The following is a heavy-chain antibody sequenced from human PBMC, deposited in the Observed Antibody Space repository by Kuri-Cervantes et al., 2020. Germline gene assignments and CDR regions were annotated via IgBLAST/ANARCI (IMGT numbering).Heavy chain of an antibody. CDR3: ASRSSGYDPLDY. D-gene: IGHD5-12*01. V-gene: IGHV4-39*07. CDR1: GGSISSSSYY. Sequence: GSLRLSCTVSGGSISSSSYYWGWIRQPPGKGLEWIGSIYYSGSTYYNPSLKSRVTISVDKSKNQFSLKLSSVTAADTAVYYCASRSSGYDPLDYWGQGTLVTVSS. CDR2: IYYSGST. J-gene: IGHJ4*02.